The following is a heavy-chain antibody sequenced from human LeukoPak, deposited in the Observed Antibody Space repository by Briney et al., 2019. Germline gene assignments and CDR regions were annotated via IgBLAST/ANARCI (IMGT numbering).Heavy chain of an antibody. V-gene: IGHV3-48*04. CDR1: GFTFSSYS. J-gene: IGHJ6*02. CDR3: ARGLPNYYGMDV. Sequence: GGSQRLSCAASGFTFSSYSMNWVRQAPGKGLEWVSYISSSSSTIYYADSVKGRFTISRDNAKNSLYLQMNSLRAEDTAVYYCARGLPNYYGMDVWGQGTTVTVSS. CDR2: ISSSSSTI.